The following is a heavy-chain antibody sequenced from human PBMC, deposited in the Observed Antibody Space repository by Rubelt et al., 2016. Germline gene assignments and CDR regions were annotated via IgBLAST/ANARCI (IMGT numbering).Heavy chain of an antibody. D-gene: IGHD5-12*01. CDR3: ARGNSGYDYGLDY. Sequence: QVQLVQSGAEVKKPGASVKVSCKASGYTFTGYYMHWVRQAPGQGLEWMGWINPNSGGTNYAQKFQGTVTMTRDTSVSTADMELSRLTSDDTAVYYCARGNSGYDYGLDYWGQGTLVTVSS. V-gene: IGHV1-2*02. CDR1: GYTFTGYY. CDR2: INPNSGGT. J-gene: IGHJ4*02.